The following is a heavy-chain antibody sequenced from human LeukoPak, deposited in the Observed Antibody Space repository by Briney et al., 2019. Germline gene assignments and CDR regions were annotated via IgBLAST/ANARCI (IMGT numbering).Heavy chain of an antibody. D-gene: IGHD3-22*01. Sequence: GESLKISCAASGFSFSVCAMHWVRQAPGKGLEWVATISYDGNNKHYTDSVEGRFTISRDNSKNTLYLQMNTLRVEDTAMYYCVRGVTIYDSSGYFDYWGQGTLVTVSS. V-gene: IGHV3-30-3*01. CDR3: VRGVTIYDSSGYFDY. CDR1: GFSFSVCA. CDR2: ISYDGNNK. J-gene: IGHJ4*02.